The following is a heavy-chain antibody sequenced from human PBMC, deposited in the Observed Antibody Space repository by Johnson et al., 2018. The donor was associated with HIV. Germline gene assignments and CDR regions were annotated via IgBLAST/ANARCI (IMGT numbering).Heavy chain of an antibody. Sequence: VQLVESGGGLVQPGGSLRLSCAASGFTFSRYWMDWVRQAPGKGLVWVSRIKSDGSSTAYADSVKGRFTISRDNSKNTLYLQMNSLRAEDTAVYFCAKKQPYYYDNRHAFDIWGQGTMVTVSS. CDR1: GFTFSRYW. D-gene: IGHD3-22*01. J-gene: IGHJ3*02. V-gene: IGHV3-74*01. CDR2: IKSDGSST. CDR3: AKKQPYYYDNRHAFDI.